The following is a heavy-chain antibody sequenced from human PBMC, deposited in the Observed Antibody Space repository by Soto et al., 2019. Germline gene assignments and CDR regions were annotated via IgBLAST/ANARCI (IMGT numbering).Heavy chain of an antibody. V-gene: IGHV3-23*01. J-gene: IGHJ6*03. D-gene: IGHD1-1*01. Sequence: EVQLLESGGGLGQPGGSLRLSCVASGFSFSNSAMSWVRQAPGRGLEWVSTLGGSAHTTYYADSVKGRITISRDNSKNTLSLQMNSLRAADTAIYYCAKLSLEPTRYYYSYMDVWGTGTIVTVSS. CDR2: LGGSAHTT. CDR1: GFSFSNSA. CDR3: AKLSLEPTRYYYSYMDV.